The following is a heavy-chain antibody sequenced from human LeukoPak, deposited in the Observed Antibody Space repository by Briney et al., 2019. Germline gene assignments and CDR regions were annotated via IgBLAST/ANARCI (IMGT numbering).Heavy chain of an antibody. CDR1: GFSFNNYA. V-gene: IGHV3-23*01. CDR3: AKGAYDYIEIAYFDY. D-gene: IGHD5-12*01. Sequence: PGGSLRLSCAASGFSFNNYAMNWVRQAPGKGLEWVSLIIGSSGSTFYADSVKGRFTISRDKSKNTLYLQMNSLRADDTAVYYCAKGAYDYIEIAYFDYWGQGSLVTVSP. J-gene: IGHJ4*02. CDR2: IIGSSGST.